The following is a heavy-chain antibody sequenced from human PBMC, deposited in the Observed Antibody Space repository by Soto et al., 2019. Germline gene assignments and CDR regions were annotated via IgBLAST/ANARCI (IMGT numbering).Heavy chain of an antibody. D-gene: IGHD5-12*01. J-gene: IGHJ4*02. CDR1: GFTFNTYG. V-gene: IGHV3-33*01. CDR3: AREYSGFSFDY. Sequence: QVQLVESGGGVVQPGRSLRLSCAASGFTFNTYGMHWVRQAPGKGLEWVAVIWYDGSKKYDADSVKGRFTISRDNSKNTLYLQMNSLSAEDTAVYYCAREYSGFSFDYWGQGTLVTVSS. CDR2: IWYDGSKK.